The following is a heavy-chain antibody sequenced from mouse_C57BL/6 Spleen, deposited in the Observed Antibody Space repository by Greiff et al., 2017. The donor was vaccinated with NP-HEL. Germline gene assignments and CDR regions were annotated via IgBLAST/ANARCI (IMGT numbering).Heavy chain of an antibody. Sequence: EVKLVESGEGLVKPGGSLKLSCAASGFTFSSYAMSWVRQTPEKRLEWVAYISSGGDYIYYADTVKGRFTISRDNARSTLYLQMSSLKSEDTAMYYCTRGGDLSRSFDYWGQGTTLTVSS. CDR1: GFTFSSYA. V-gene: IGHV5-9-1*02. J-gene: IGHJ2*01. CDR2: ISSGGDYI. D-gene: IGHD1-1*01. CDR3: TRGGDLSRSFDY.